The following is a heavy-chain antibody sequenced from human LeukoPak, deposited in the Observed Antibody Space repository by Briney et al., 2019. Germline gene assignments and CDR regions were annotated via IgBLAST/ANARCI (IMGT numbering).Heavy chain of an antibody. CDR3: AKGPRRQLRTDYYYGMDV. CDR1: GFTFSSYS. CDR2: ISSSSSYI. J-gene: IGHJ6*02. V-gene: IGHV3-21*04. D-gene: IGHD1-7*01. Sequence: GGSLRLSCAASGFTFSSYSMNWVRQAPGKGLEWVSSISSSSSYIYYADSVKGRFTISRDNAKNSLYLQMNSLRAEDTALYYCAKGPRRQLRTDYYYGMDVWGQGTTVTVSS.